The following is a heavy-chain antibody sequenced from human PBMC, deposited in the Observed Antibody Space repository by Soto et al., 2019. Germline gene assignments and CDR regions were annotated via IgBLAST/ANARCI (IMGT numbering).Heavy chain of an antibody. CDR2: INPNSGGT. V-gene: IGHV1-2*04. Sequence: ASVKVSCKASGYTFPGYYMHWVRQAPGQGLEWMGWINPNSGGTNYAQKFQGWVTMTRDTSISTAYMELSRLRSDDTAVYYCARTRGYSGYDHDSFDIWGQGTMDTVSS. D-gene: IGHD5-12*01. CDR3: ARTRGYSGYDHDSFDI. J-gene: IGHJ3*02. CDR1: GYTFPGYY.